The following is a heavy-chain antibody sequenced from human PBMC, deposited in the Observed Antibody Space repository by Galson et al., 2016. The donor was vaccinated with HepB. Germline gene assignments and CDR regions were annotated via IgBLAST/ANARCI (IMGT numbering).Heavy chain of an antibody. CDR1: GYTFTSYY. D-gene: IGHD3-10*01. J-gene: IGHJ5*02. CDR3: AREYYYGSGSYWGNWFDP. V-gene: IGHV1-2*06. CDR2: INPNSGGT. Sequence: SVKVSCKASGYTFTSYYMHWVRRAPGQGLEWMGRINPNSGGTNYAQKFXGRVTMTRDTSISTASMELSSLRSDDTAVYYCAREYYYGSGSYWGNWFDPWGQGTLVTVSS.